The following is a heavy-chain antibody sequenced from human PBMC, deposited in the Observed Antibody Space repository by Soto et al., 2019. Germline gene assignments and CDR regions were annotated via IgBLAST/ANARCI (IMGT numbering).Heavy chain of an antibody. Sequence: SDTLSLTCTVSGDSISSSSYFCDLIRQPPGKGLEWIGSIYYSGNTYYNPSLKSRVTLSVDTSKNQFSLKLSSVTAADTAVYYCARRPDYGILTGYLKAFDAWGQGTLVIVS. V-gene: IGHV4-39*01. D-gene: IGHD3-9*01. CDR2: IYYSGNT. CDR1: GDSISSSSYF. CDR3: ARRPDYGILTGYLKAFDA. J-gene: IGHJ4*02.